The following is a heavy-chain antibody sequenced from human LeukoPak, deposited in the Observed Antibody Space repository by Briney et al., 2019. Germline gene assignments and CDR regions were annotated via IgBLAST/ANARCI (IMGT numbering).Heavy chain of an antibody. V-gene: IGHV3-30*02. Sequence: GGSLRLSCAASGFTFSSYGMHWVRQAPGKGLEWVAFIRYDGSNKYYADSVKGRFTISRDNSKNTLYLQMNSLGSEDTAVYYCAVPYGISYHDAFDIWGQGTMVTVPS. CDR3: AVPYGISYHDAFDI. J-gene: IGHJ3*02. D-gene: IGHD1-26*01. CDR2: IRYDGSNK. CDR1: GFTFSSYG.